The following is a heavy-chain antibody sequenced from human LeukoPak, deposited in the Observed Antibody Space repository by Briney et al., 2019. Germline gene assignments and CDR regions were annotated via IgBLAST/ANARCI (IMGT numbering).Heavy chain of an antibody. J-gene: IGHJ3*02. CDR1: GFTFSSYG. CDR2: IWYDGSNK. CDR3: ARDRGDQGAFDI. V-gene: IGHV3-33*01. D-gene: IGHD3-10*01. Sequence: GGSLRLSCAASGFTFSSYGMHWVRQAPGKGLEWVAVIWYDGSNKYYADSVKGRFTTSRDNSKNTLYLQMNSLRAEDTAVYYCARDRGDQGAFDIWGQGTMVTVSS.